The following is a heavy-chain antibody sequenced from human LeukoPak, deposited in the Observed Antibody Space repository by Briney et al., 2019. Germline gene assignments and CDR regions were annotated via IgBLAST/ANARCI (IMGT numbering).Heavy chain of an antibody. D-gene: IGHD5-12*01. J-gene: IGHJ3*02. CDR2: IYPGDSDT. V-gene: IGHV5-51*01. Sequence: GESLKISCKGSGYSFTSYWIGWVRQMPGKGLEWMGIIYPGDSDTRYSPSFQGRVTISADKSISTAYLQWSSLKASDTAMYYCARQEAGYSGYDSGAFDIWGQGTMVTVSS. CDR3: ARQEAGYSGYDSGAFDI. CDR1: GYSFTSYW.